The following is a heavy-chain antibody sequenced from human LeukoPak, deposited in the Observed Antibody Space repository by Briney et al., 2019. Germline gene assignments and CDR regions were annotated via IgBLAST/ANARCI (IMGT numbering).Heavy chain of an antibody. Sequence: SETLSLTCTVSGGSISSYYWSWIRQPPGKGLEWIGYIYYSGSTNYNPSLKSRVTISVDTSKNQFSLKLSSVTAADTAVYYWGGGGGYCSSTSCFDYWGQGTLVTVSS. CDR1: GGSISSYY. V-gene: IGHV4-59*03. CDR2: IYYSGST. J-gene: IGHJ4*02. D-gene: IGHD2-2*01. CDR3: GGGGGYCSSTSCFDY.